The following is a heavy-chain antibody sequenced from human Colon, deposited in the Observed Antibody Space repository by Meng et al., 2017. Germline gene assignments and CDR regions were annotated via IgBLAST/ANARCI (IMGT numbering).Heavy chain of an antibody. J-gene: IGHJ4*02. CDR2: FSSDGNTK. V-gene: IGHV3-30*04. CDR1: GFTFSSYA. D-gene: IGHD6-13*01. CDR3: ARDLRWGRSSSYPGFDY. Sequence: GESLKISCAASGFTFSSYAMHWVRPAPGKGLEWVALFSSDGNTKYYADSVKGRFTVSRDNSKNTLYLQMNSLRAEDTAVYYCARDLRWGRSSSYPGFDYWGQGTLVTVSS.